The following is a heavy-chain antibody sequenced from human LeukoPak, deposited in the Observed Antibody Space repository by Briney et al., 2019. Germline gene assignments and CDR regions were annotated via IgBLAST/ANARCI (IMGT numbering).Heavy chain of an antibody. CDR2: IKSKTYGGTT. CDR3: ATSGQHWDVFDY. J-gene: IGHJ4*02. V-gene: IGHV3-15*01. D-gene: IGHD1-1*01. Sequence: GGSLRLPCAASGFTFTNAWMSWVRQAPGKGLEWVGRIKSKTYGGTTDYAAPVKGRFTVSRDDSKNTLYLQMDSLKTEDTAVYYCATSGQHWDVFDYWGQGTLLAVSS. CDR1: GFTFTNAW.